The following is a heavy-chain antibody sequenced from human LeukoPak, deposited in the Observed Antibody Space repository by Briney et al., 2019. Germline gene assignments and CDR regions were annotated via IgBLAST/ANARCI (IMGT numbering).Heavy chain of an antibody. Sequence: SETLSLTCTVSGGSISTYYWSWIRQPPGKGLEWIGYIYYSGNTNYNPSLKSRVTISVDTSENQFSLKLSSVSAADTAVYYCARANFNWGVDYWGQGTLVTVSS. CDR2: IYYSGNT. D-gene: IGHD7-27*01. J-gene: IGHJ4*02. V-gene: IGHV4-59*01. CDR1: GGSISTYY. CDR3: ARANFNWGVDY.